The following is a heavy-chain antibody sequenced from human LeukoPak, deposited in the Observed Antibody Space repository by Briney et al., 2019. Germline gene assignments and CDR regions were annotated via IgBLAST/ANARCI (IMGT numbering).Heavy chain of an antibody. J-gene: IGHJ5*02. D-gene: IGHD6-19*01. V-gene: IGHV4-39*01. CDR2: IYYSGST. CDR3: ARHVVSGWTPNWFDP. Sequence: SETLSLTCTVSGGSISSSSYYWGWIRQPPGKGLEWIGSIYYSGSTYYNPSLKSRVTISVDTSKNQFSLKLSSVTAADTAVYYCARHVVSGWTPNWFDPWGQGTLVTVSS. CDR1: GGSISSSSYY.